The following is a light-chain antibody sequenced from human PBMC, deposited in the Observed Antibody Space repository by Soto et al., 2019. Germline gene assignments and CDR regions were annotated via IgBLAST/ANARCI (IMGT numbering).Light chain of an antibody. Sequence: EMVMTQSPATLSVSPGERATLSCRASESVSANLAWYQQKPGQAPTLLIIGASTRATGIPARCRGSGSGTEFTLTISSLQSEDFAVYYCQQYNDWPRTFGQGTKVEI. CDR3: QQYNDWPRT. V-gene: IGKV3-15*01. CDR1: ESVSAN. CDR2: GAS. J-gene: IGKJ1*01.